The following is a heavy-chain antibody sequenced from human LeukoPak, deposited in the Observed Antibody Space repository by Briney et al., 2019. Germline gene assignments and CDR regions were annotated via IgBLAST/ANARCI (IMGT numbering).Heavy chain of an antibody. CDR3: ATSGISLVRGVALGYYYYMDA. J-gene: IGHJ6*03. D-gene: IGHD3-10*01. Sequence: ASVKVSCEVSGNTLTELAMHWVRQAPGQGLEWMGGLDPQDGKKTYAQKFQGRVNMTEDTSTDTAYMELSSLRSEDTAIYYCATSGISLVRGVALGYYYYMDAWGTGTTVTVSS. CDR1: GNTLTELA. CDR2: LDPQDGKK. V-gene: IGHV1-24*01.